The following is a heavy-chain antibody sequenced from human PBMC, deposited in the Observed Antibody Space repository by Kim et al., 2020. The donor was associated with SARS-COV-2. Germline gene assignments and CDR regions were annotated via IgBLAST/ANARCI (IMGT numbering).Heavy chain of an antibody. J-gene: IGHJ4*01. D-gene: IGHD3-22*01. Sequence: GGSLRLSCAASGVSFDSSAMHWVRQAPGKGLVWVAVVTFDGRSTAYADSVEGRFTISRDNAKNTLHLQMNSLRVEDTAVYYCARGSYYESVGLFDY. CDR3: ARGSYYESVGLFDY. CDR2: VTFDGRST. V-gene: IGHV3-30-3*01. CDR1: GVSFDSSA.